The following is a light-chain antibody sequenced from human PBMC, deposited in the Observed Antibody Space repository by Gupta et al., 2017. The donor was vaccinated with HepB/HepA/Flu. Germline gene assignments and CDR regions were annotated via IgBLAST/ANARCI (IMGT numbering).Light chain of an antibody. J-gene: IGLJ1*01. V-gene: IGLV2-11*01. Sequence: QSALTQPRSVSGSPGQSVTISCTGTSSDVGGYNYVSWYQQHPGTAPKLMIYDVSKRPSGVPDRFSGSKSGNTASLTISGLQAEDEADYYCCSYAGSYTEVFGTGTKLTVL. CDR2: DVS. CDR3: CSYAGSYTEV. CDR1: SSDVGGYNY.